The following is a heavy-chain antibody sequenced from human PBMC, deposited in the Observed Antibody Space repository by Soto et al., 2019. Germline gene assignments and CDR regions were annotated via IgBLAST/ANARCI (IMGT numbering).Heavy chain of an antibody. CDR2: IWYDGSNK. CDR1: GFTFSTYG. Sequence: QVQLVESGGGVVQPGRSLRLSCAASGFTFSTYGMHWVRQAPGKGLEWVVVIWYDGSNKYYADSVKGRFTISRDNSKDTLYLQMNSLRAEDTAVYYCARVYSSWYSDYWGQGTLVTVSS. J-gene: IGHJ4*02. D-gene: IGHD6-13*01. V-gene: IGHV3-33*01. CDR3: ARVYSSWYSDY.